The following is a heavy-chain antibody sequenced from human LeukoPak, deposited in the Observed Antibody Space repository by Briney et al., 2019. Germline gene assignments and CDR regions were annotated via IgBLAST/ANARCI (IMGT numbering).Heavy chain of an antibody. Sequence: ASVKVSCKASGYTFTGYYMHWVRQAPGQGLEWMGWISPNSGGTNYAQKFQGRVTMTRDTSISTAYMELSRLRSDDTAVYYCASSPPGYCSGGSCYVDYWGQGTLVTVSS. CDR3: ASSPPGYCSGGSCYVDY. CDR1: GYTFTGYY. J-gene: IGHJ4*02. D-gene: IGHD2-15*01. V-gene: IGHV1-2*02. CDR2: ISPNSGGT.